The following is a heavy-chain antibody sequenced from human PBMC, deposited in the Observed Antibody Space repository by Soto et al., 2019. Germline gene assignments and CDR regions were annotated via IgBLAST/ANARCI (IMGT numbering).Heavy chain of an antibody. CDR3: ARVCTYSSFWSSYWGTYYFDY. CDR1: GGSFSGYY. D-gene: IGHD3-3*01. Sequence: PSETLSLTCAVYGGSFSGYYWSWIRQPPGKGLEWIGEINHSGSTNYNPSLKSRVTISVDTSKNQLSLKLSSVTAADTAVYDCARVCTYSSFWSSYWGTYYFDYWGQGTLVTVSS. J-gene: IGHJ4*02. V-gene: IGHV4-34*01. CDR2: INHSGST.